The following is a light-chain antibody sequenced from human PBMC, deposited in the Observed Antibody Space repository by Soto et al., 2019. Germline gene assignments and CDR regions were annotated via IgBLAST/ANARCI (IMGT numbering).Light chain of an antibody. CDR1: SSDVGGYNF. Sequence: QSVLTQSRSVSGSPGQSVTISCTGTSSDVGGYNFVSWFQQYPGKAPKLIIYDVTNRPSGVPDRFSGSKSGSTASLTISGLQTEDEADYYCCSYAGGYTHVFGTGTKV. V-gene: IGLV2-11*01. J-gene: IGLJ1*01. CDR2: DVT. CDR3: CSYAGGYTHV.